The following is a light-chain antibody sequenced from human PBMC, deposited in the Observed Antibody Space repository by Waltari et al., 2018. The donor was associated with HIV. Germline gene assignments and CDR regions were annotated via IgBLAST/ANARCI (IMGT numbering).Light chain of an antibody. CDR1: NSNIGSYT. CDR2: SND. Sequence: QSVLTQPPSASGTPGQRVTISCSGSNSNIGSYTVDWYQPFPGTAPKLLIYSNDPRPSGVPDRFSGSKSGTSASLAISGLQSEDEADYYCAAWDDSLNGYVFGSGTKVTVL. V-gene: IGLV1-44*01. CDR3: AAWDDSLNGYV. J-gene: IGLJ1*01.